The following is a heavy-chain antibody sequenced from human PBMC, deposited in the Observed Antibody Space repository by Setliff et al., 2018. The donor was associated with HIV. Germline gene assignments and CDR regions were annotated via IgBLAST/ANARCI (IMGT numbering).Heavy chain of an antibody. CDR1: GFTFRSYD. CDR3: AKLPTIYGVADSFDM. CDR2: IDDTGRKT. V-gene: IGHV3-23*05. Sequence: GGSLRLSCVASGFTFRSYDMSWVRQAPGKGLEWVSVIDDTGRKTDYADSVKGRFTISRDNSKNTLYLQMHSLRVDDTASYYCAKLPTIYGVADSFDMWGRGTKVTVSS. J-gene: IGHJ3*02. D-gene: IGHD3-3*01.